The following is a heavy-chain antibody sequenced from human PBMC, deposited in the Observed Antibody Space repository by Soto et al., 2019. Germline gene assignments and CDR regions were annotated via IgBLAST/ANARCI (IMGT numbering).Heavy chain of an antibody. D-gene: IGHD3-10*01. V-gene: IGHV4-39*07. J-gene: IGHJ4*02. CDR1: GGSISTSAYY. Sequence: SETLSLTCTVSGGSISTSAYYWGWIRQPPGKGLEWIGTIYYSGTSYHNPSLKSRVTISVDTSKNQFSLTLTSVTAEDTAVYYCAKRGSGSYYDYWGQGTLVTVSS. CDR2: IYYSGTS. CDR3: AKRGSGSYYDY.